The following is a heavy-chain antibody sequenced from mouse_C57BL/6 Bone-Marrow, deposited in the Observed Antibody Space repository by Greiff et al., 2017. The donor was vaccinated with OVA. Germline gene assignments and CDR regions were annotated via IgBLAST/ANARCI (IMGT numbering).Heavy chain of an antibody. CDR1: GYSITSGYY. CDR3: AREWDYYGSSSHYYAMDY. J-gene: IGHJ4*01. Sequence: EVKVEESGPGLVKPSQSLSLTCSVTGYSITSGYYWNWIRQFPGNKLEWMGYISYDGSNNYNPSLQNRISITRAPSKNQFFLKLNSVTTEDTATYYCAREWDYYGSSSHYYAMDYWGQGTSVTVSS. V-gene: IGHV3-6*01. CDR2: ISYDGSN. D-gene: IGHD1-1*01.